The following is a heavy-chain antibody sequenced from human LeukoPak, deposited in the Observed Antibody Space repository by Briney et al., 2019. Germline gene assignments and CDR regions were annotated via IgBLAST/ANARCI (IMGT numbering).Heavy chain of an antibody. V-gene: IGHV1-2*02. CDR2: INPNSGGT. CDR3: ARDGYCSSTSCCGWFDP. D-gene: IGHD2-2*01. J-gene: IGHJ5*02. Sequence: ASVKVSCKASGYTSTGYYMHWVRQAPGQGLEWMGWINPNSGGTNYAQKFQGRVTMTRDTSISTAYMELSRLRSDDTAVYYCARDGYCSSTSCCGWFDPWGQGTLVTVSP. CDR1: GYTSTGYY.